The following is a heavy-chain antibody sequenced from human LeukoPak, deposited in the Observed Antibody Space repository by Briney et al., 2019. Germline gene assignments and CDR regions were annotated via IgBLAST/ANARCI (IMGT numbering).Heavy chain of an antibody. CDR3: ARYSSFQTYYYYYMDV. CDR2: IYTSGST. J-gene: IGHJ6*03. V-gene: IGHV4-4*07. Sequence: SETLSLTCTVSGGSISSYYWSWIRQPAGKGLEWIGRIYTSGSTNYNPSLKSRVTISVDTSKNQFSLKLSSVTAADTAVYYCARYSSFQTYYYYYMDVWGKGTTVTVSS. D-gene: IGHD6-6*01. CDR1: GGSISSYY.